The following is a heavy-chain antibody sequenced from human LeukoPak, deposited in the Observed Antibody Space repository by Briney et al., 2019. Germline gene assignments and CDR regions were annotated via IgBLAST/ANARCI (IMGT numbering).Heavy chain of an antibody. Sequence: ASVKVSCKASGYTFTSYAMHWVRQAPGQRLEWMGWINAGNGNTKYSQKFQGRVTITRDTSASTAYMELSSLRSEDTAVYYCARVVGSSGWYAWYYFDYWGQGTLVTVSS. J-gene: IGHJ4*02. D-gene: IGHD6-19*01. V-gene: IGHV1-3*01. CDR3: ARVVGSSGWYAWYYFDY. CDR2: INAGNGNT. CDR1: GYTFTSYA.